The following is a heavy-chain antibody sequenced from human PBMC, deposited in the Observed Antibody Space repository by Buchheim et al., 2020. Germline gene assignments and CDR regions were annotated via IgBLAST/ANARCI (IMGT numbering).Heavy chain of an antibody. CDR3: VRDRSAYDWGY. CDR1: GFTFTKYE. J-gene: IGHJ4*01. V-gene: IGHV3-48*03. CDR2: ISTSGSDV. D-gene: IGHD5-12*01. Sequence: EVHLVESGGGSVQPGGSLRLSCAASGFTFTKYEMNWVRQAPGKGLEWVSYISTSGSDVYYSDSAKGRFTISSANAKNSLYLQMNSLRAEDTAVYYCVRDRSAYDWGYWGHGTL.